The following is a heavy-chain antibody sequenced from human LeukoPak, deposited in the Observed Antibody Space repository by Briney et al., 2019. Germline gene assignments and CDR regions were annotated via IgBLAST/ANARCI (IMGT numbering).Heavy chain of an antibody. V-gene: IGHV4-34*01. D-gene: IGHD5-18*01. J-gene: IGHJ5*02. Sequence: SETLSRTCAVYGGSFSGYYWSWIRQPPGKGLEWIGDINHSGSTNYNPSLKSRVTISVDTSKNQFSLKLSSVTAADTAVYYCARLDAFDTAMNRNWFDPWGQGTLVTVSS. CDR3: ARLDAFDTAMNRNWFDP. CDR2: INHSGST. CDR1: GGSFSGYY.